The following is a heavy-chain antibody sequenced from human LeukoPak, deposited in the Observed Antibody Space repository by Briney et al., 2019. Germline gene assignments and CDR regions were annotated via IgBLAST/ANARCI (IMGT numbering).Heavy chain of an antibody. CDR1: GGSISPYY. V-gene: IGHV4-59*01. D-gene: IGHD6-13*01. CDR3: ARDGRITYSSTWSFDS. CDR2: VYYSGST. J-gene: IGHJ4*02. Sequence: SETLSLTCTVSGGSISPYYWSWIRQSPGKGLEWIGYVYYSGSTNYNPSLKSRVTISPDTSKNQFSLRLTSVTAADTALYYCARDGRITYSSTWSFDSWGQGTLVTVSS.